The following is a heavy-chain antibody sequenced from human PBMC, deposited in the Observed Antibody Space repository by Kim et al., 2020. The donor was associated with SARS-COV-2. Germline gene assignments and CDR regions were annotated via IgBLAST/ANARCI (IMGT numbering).Heavy chain of an antibody. CDR2: INQDGSES. CDR1: GFTFSHDW. CDR3: SRSVFGDNY. V-gene: IGHV3-7*01. D-gene: IGHD3-10*02. J-gene: IGHJ4*02. Sequence: GGSLRLSCAASGFTFSHDWMTWVRQAPGKGLEWVANINQDGSESYYVDSVKGRFTISRDNAKNSLYLQMNSLRVEDKAVYYCSRSVFGDNYWGQGTLV.